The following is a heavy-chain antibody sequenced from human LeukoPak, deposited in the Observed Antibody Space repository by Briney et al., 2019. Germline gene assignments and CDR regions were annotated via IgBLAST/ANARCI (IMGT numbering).Heavy chain of an antibody. J-gene: IGHJ4*02. D-gene: IGHD5-12*01. CDR3: ARGGYRYEY. V-gene: IGHV3-7*04. CDR2: IKEDGSEKK. CDR1: GFTFSSYS. Sequence: PGGSLRPSCAASGFTFSSYSMSWVRQAPGKGLEWVANIKEDGSEKKYYEDSVKGRFTISRDNTKKSLYLQMNSLRAEDTAMYYCARGGYRYEYWGQGALVTVSS.